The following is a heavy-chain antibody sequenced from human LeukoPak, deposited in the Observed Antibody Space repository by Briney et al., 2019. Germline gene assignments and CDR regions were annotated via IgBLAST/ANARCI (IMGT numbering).Heavy chain of an antibody. Sequence: PGRSLRLSCAASGFTFTTYGMHWVRQAPGKGLQWVAFIFYDGSLEYYADSVKGRFTISRDNSKNTLYLQMNSLRAEDTAVYYCARCPDYNTIAVAGPFGYWGQGTLVTVSS. J-gene: IGHJ4*02. CDR3: ARCPDYNTIAVAGPFGY. V-gene: IGHV3-30*03. CDR2: IFYDGSLE. CDR1: GFTFTTYG. D-gene: IGHD6-19*01.